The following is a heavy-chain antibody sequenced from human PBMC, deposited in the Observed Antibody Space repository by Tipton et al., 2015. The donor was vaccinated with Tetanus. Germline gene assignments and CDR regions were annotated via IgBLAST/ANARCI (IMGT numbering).Heavy chain of an antibody. Sequence: TLSLTCTVSGASINTGGYLWTWLRQHPGEGLEWIGYISNSGSTYYNPSLKSRVTISVDTSQKQISLKVNSVTAADTAVYYCARDRGVRGGYYYYHGMDVWGQGTTVTVSS. V-gene: IGHV4-31*03. J-gene: IGHJ6*02. D-gene: IGHD3-10*01. CDR2: ISNSGST. CDR1: GASINTGGYL. CDR3: ARDRGVRGGYYYYHGMDV.